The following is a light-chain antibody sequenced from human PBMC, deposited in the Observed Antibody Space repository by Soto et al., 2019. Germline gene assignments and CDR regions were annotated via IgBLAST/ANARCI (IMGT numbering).Light chain of an antibody. V-gene: IGKV1-5*03. CDR2: KAS. CDR3: QEYINYSWT. Sequence: DFPMTQSPSTLSASVGDTVTITCRASRSINNWLAWYQQKPGKAPKLLIYKASNFKSGVPARFSGSGFGTEFTLTISSLQPDDFAAYYCQEYINYSWTFGPGTKVE. CDR1: RSINNW. J-gene: IGKJ1*01.